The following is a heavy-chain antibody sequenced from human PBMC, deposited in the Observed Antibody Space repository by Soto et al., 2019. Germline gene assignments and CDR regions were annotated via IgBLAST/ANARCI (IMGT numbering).Heavy chain of an antibody. J-gene: IGHJ3*02. V-gene: IGHV1-69*13. CDR1: GGTFSSYA. CDR2: IIPIFGTA. D-gene: IGHD3-10*01. Sequence: ASVKVSCKASGGTFSSYAISWVRQAPGQGLEWMGGIIPIFGTANYAQKFQGRVTITADESTSTAYMELSSLRSEDTAVYYCARSSGSPMAFDIWGQGTMVTVSS. CDR3: ARSSGSPMAFDI.